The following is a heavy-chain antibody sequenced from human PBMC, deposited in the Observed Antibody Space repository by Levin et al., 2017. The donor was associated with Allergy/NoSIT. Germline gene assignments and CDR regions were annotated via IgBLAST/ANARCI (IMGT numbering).Heavy chain of an antibody. CDR2: IYNTETA. CDR1: GGSISSYY. J-gene: IGHJ4*02. V-gene: IGHV4-59*01. Sequence: SETLSLTCTVSGGSISSYYWSWIRQPPGRGLQWIAYIYNTETANYNPSLKSRVVISVDTSNNQFSLKLTSVTAADTAVYYCARQVYRDGSPFDYWGQGTLVTVSS. CDR3: ARQVYRDGSPFDY. D-gene: IGHD3-10*01.